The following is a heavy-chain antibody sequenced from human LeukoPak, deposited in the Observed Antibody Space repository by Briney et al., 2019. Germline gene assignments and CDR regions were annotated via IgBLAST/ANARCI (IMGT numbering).Heavy chain of an antibody. CDR3: AKKGYSNGWRDSYYFDC. Sequence: GGSLRLSCAASGFTVRSNYMSWVRQAPGKGLEWVAFIRSDGSNKYYADSVKGRFTISRDNSKLYLQMNSLRAEDTAVYYCAKKGYSNGWRDSYYFDCWGQGTLVTVSS. D-gene: IGHD6-19*01. V-gene: IGHV3-30*02. J-gene: IGHJ4*02. CDR2: IRSDGSNK. CDR1: GFTVRSNY.